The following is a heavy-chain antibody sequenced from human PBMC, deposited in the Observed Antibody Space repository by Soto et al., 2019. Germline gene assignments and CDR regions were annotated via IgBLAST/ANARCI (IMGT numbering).Heavy chain of an antibody. CDR1: TSSFNCYW. CDR3: ARHRSSGLDASNI. Sequence: EAQLVQSGAVVKKPGESLKISCQGSTSSFNCYWIGWVRQMPGKGLEWMGIIFPGDSDTRYNPSFQGHVTLSVDKSIRTAYVEWSSLQASDTAMYYRARHRSSGLDASNIWGHGTMVTVSS. CDR2: IFPGDSDT. J-gene: IGHJ3*02. V-gene: IGHV5-51*01. D-gene: IGHD3-22*01.